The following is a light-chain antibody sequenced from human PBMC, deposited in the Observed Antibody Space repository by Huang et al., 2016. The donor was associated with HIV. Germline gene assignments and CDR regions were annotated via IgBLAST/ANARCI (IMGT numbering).Light chain of an antibody. CDR1: QSISTSS. J-gene: IGKJ3*01. CDR3: QQYSTSPLS. CDR2: GAS. V-gene: IGKV3-20*01. Sequence: EIVLTQSPGTLSLSPGERATLSCRASQSISTSSLAWYQQKPGQAPRLLLYGASNRATGIPDRFSCSGSGTDFTLTIDRLEPEDFALYYCQQYSTSPLSFGPGTKVDIK.